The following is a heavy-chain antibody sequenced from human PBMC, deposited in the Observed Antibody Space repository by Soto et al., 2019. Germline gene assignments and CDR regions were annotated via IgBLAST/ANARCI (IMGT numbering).Heavy chain of an antibody. Sequence: XSAKVSFKASGYTFTSYGVSWVRQAPGQGLEWMGWISAYNGNTNYAQKLQGRVTMTTDTSTSTAYMELRSLRSDDTAVYYCARDPATFGVVPYFDYWGQGPLVTVSS. V-gene: IGHV1-18*01. CDR1: GYTFTSYG. J-gene: IGHJ4*02. D-gene: IGHD3-3*01. CDR3: ARDPATFGVVPYFDY. CDR2: ISAYNGNT.